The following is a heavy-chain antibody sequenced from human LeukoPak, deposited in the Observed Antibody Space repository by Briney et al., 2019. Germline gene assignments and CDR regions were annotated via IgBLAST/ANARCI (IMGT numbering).Heavy chain of an antibody. J-gene: IGHJ3*02. CDR1: GGSFSGYY. Sequence: SETLSLTCAVYGGSFSGYYWSWIRQPPGKGLEWIGEINHSGSTNYNPSLKSRVTISIDTSKNQFSLKLSSVTAADTAIYYCAGRNAYGAFHIWGQGTMVTVSS. V-gene: IGHV4-34*01. D-gene: IGHD1-1*01. CDR3: AGRNAYGAFHI. CDR2: INHSGST.